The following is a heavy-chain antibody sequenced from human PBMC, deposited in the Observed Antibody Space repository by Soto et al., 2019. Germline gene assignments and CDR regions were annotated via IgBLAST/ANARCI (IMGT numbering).Heavy chain of an antibody. D-gene: IGHD6-13*01. CDR1: GFTVSSNY. Sequence: SCAASGFTVSSNYMSWVRQAPGKGLEWVSVIYSGGSTYYADSVKGRFTISRDNSKDTLYLQMNSLRAEDTAVYYCARDSGSSWYYFDYWGQGTLVTVSS. CDR3: ARDSGSSWYYFDY. V-gene: IGHV3-53*01. CDR2: IYSGGST. J-gene: IGHJ4*02.